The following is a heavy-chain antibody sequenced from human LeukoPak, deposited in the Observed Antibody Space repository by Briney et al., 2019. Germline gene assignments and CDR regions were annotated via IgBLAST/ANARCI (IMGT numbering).Heavy chain of an antibody. J-gene: IGHJ4*02. D-gene: IGHD6-19*01. CDR1: GFTFSSYW. V-gene: IGHV3-7*02. CDR2: IKQDGSEK. Sequence: GGSLRLSCAASGFTFSSYWMSWVRQAPGKGLEWVANIKQDGSEKYYVDSVKGRFTISRDNAKNSLYLQMNSLRAEDTAVYYCARGPGKYSSGWYNFDYWGQGTLVTVSS. CDR3: ARGPGKYSSGWYNFDY.